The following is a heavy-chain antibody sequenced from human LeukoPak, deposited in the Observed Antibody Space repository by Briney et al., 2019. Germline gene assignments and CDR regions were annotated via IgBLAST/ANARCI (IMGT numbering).Heavy chain of an antibody. CDR3: ATGKGSSPSFLAPWYFDN. Sequence: ASVKVSCKASGYTFTSYDINWVRQATGQGLEWMGWMNPNSGNTGYAQKFQGRVTITRNTSISTAYMELSSLRSEDTAVYYCATGKGSSPSFLAPWYFDNWGQGTLVTVSS. CDR1: GYTFTSYD. V-gene: IGHV1-8*03. D-gene: IGHD6-6*01. CDR2: MNPNSGNT. J-gene: IGHJ4*02.